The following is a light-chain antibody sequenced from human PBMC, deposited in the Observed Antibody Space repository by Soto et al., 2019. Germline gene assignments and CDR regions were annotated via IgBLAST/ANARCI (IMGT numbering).Light chain of an antibody. V-gene: IGLV2-14*01. CDR1: SSDVGDYNY. CDR3: SSYTSSSTYV. CDR2: DVS. J-gene: IGLJ1*01. Sequence: QSVLTQPASVSGSPGQSITISCTGTSSDVGDYNYVSWYQQHPGKAPKLMIFDVSNRPSGVSNRFSGSKAGNTASLTISGLQAEDEAEYYCSSYTSSSTYVFGTGTKVTLL.